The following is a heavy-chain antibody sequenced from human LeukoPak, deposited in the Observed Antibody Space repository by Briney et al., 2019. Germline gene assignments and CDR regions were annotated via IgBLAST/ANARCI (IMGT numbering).Heavy chain of an antibody. J-gene: IGHJ4*02. CDR3: ARGQYSSSWYAAGY. CDR1: GFTFSSYG. CDR2: ISGSGGNT. V-gene: IGHV3-21*01. D-gene: IGHD6-13*01. Sequence: GGSLRLSCAASGFTFSSYGMSWVRQAPGKGLEWVSAISGSGGNTYYADSVKGRFTISRDNAKNSLYLQMNSLRAEDAAVYYCARGQYSSSWYAAGYWGQGTLVTVSS.